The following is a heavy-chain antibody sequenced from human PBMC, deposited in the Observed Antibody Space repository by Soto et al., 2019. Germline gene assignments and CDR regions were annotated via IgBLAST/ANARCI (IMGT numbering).Heavy chain of an antibody. CDR2: MSYDGSNE. V-gene: IGHV3-30*03. D-gene: IGHD2-15*01. CDR1: GFTFSHYA. Sequence: QVQLVESGGGVVQPGRSLRLSCAASGFTFSHYAMHWVRQAPGKGLEWVALMSYDGSNEYYADSVKGRLTISRDNSKNTLYLQMNSLRAEDTAVYYCATAGSHNFDYWGQGTLVTVSS. J-gene: IGHJ4*02. CDR3: ATAGSHNFDY.